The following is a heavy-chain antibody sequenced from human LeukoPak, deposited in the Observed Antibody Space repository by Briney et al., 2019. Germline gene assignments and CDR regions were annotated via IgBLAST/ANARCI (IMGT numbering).Heavy chain of an antibody. D-gene: IGHD2-2*01. Sequence: SVKVSCKASGGTFSSYAISWVRQAPGQGLEWMGGIIPIFGTANYAQKFQGRVTITADESTSTAYMELSSLRSEDTAVYYCARAVGGYCSSTSCYEADYWGQGTLVTVSS. J-gene: IGHJ4*02. CDR3: ARAVGGYCSSTSCYEADY. CDR2: IIPIFGTA. V-gene: IGHV1-69*13. CDR1: GGTFSSYA.